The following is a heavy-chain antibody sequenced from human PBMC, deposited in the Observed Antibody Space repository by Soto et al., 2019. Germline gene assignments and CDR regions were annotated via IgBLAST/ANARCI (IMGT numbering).Heavy chain of an antibody. CDR1: GFTFSNYA. CDR2: LSGSGVST. CDR3: AKIESRFYYDSSGYYQSLDS. Sequence: PGGSLRFSCAASGFTFSNYAMTWVRQAPGKGLEWVSALSGSGVSTYYADSVTGRFTISRDNSKNTVYLQMNSLRAEDTAVYYCAKIESRFYYDSSGYYQSLDSWGPGTLVTVSS. J-gene: IGHJ5*01. V-gene: IGHV3-23*01. D-gene: IGHD3-22*01.